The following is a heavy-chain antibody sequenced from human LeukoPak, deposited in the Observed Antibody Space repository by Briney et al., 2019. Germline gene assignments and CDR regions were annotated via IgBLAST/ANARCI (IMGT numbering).Heavy chain of an antibody. Sequence: PGGSLRLSCAASGFTFSSYGMHWVRQAPGKGLEWVAVISYDGSNKYYADSVKGRFTISRDNSKNTLYLQMNSLRAEDTAVYYCAKSGDYDILTGYSVGVYYFDYWGQGTLVTVSS. CDR2: ISYDGSNK. CDR1: GFTFSSYG. CDR3: AKSGDYDILTGYSVGVYYFDY. D-gene: IGHD3-9*01. J-gene: IGHJ4*02. V-gene: IGHV3-30*18.